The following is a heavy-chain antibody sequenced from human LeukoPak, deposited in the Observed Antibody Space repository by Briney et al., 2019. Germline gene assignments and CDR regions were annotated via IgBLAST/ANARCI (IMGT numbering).Heavy chain of an antibody. CDR3: ARDIGGAFDI. V-gene: IGHV3-74*01. CDR1: GFTFSNYW. Sequence: QPGGSLRLSCAASGFTFSNYWMHWVRQAPGKGLVWVSRINSDGSITSYANSEKGRFTISRDNAKNTLYLQMNSLRGEDTAVYYCARDIGGAFDIWGQGTMVTVSS. CDR2: INSDGSIT. D-gene: IGHD2-15*01. J-gene: IGHJ3*02.